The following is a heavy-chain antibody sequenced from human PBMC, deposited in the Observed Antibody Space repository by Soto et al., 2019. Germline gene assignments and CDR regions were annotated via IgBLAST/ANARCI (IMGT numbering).Heavy chain of an antibody. V-gene: IGHV1-18*01. D-gene: IGHD1-1*01. J-gene: IGHJ3*01. CDR3: AGSSGTSLDAFDF. CDR2: ISADNGNT. CDR1: GYTFTSYG. Sequence: GASVKVSCKASGYTFTSYGISWVRQAPGQGLEWMGWISADNGNTNYAQKFQGRVTMTTDTSTRTAYMELRSLRSDDTAVYYCAGSSGTSLDAFDFGGQGKMVTASS.